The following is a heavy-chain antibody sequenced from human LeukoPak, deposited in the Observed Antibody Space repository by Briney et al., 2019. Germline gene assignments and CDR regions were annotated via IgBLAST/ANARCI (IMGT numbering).Heavy chain of an antibody. Sequence: ASVKVSCKASGYTFTSYDINWVRQATGQGLEWMGWMNPNSGNTGYAQKFQGRVTMTRNTSISTAYMELSSLRSEDTAVYYCARTRRIHYYGSGSYNTGYYYYMDVWGKGTTVTISS. D-gene: IGHD3-10*01. V-gene: IGHV1-8*01. J-gene: IGHJ6*03. CDR1: GYTFTSYD. CDR2: MNPNSGNT. CDR3: ARTRRIHYYGSGSYNTGYYYYMDV.